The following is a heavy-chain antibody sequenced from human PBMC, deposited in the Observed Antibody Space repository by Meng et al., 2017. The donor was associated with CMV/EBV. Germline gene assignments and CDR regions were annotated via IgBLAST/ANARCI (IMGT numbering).Heavy chain of an antibody. V-gene: IGHV3-74*01. D-gene: IGHD3-10*01. Sequence: GESLKISCAAPGFIFTNYWMHWVRQAPGKGLVWVSRISPDGSSTDYADAVKGRFTTSRDKAKSTVFLQMNSLRPDDTAVYYCVRVGDGRTYGKFEYWGQGALVTVSS. CDR2: ISPDGSST. CDR1: GFIFTNYW. J-gene: IGHJ4*02. CDR3: VRVGDGRTYGKFEY.